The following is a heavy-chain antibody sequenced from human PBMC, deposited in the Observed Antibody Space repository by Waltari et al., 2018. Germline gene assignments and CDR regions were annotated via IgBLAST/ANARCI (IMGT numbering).Heavy chain of an antibody. CDR3: ARGDGGSGLGASDI. CDR1: GFTFTTHG. CDR2: IWYDGRNK. D-gene: IGHD3-3*01. J-gene: IGHJ3*02. V-gene: IGHV3-33*01. Sequence: QVQLVESGGGVVQSGRSLRLSCVGSGFTFTTHGRNWVRQGPGKGVGWVAVIWYDGRNKNYVDSVKGRFTISRENSKNTMYLEMNRLRAEDTAVYFCARGDGGSGLGASDIWGQGTMVTVSS.